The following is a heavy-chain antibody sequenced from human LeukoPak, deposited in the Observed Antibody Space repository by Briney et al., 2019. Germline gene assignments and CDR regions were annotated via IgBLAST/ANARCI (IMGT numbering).Heavy chain of an antibody. J-gene: IGHJ6*03. CDR3: TRDPLDTLYYYYYMDV. Sequence: PGGSLRLSCAASGFTVSSNYMSWVRQAPGTGLEWVGFIRSKAYGGTTEYAASVKGRFTISRDDSKSIAYLQMNSLKTEDTAVYYCTRDPLDTLYYYYYMDVWGKGTTVTISS. V-gene: IGHV3-49*04. CDR2: IRSKAYGGTT. D-gene: IGHD5-18*01. CDR1: GFTVSSNY.